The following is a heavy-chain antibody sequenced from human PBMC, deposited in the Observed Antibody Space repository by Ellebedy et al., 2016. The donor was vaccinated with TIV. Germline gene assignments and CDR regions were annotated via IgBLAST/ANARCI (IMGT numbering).Heavy chain of an antibody. CDR3: AKRYNFGVVTPFDY. J-gene: IGHJ4*02. CDR2: ISGSGGST. D-gene: IGHD3-3*01. CDR1: GFTFSSYA. V-gene: IGHV3-23*01. Sequence: GESLKISCAASGFTFSSYAMSWVRQAPGKGLEWVSAISGSGGSTYDADSVKGRFTISRDNSKNTLYLQMNSLRAEDTDVYYCAKRYNFGVVTPFDYWGQGTLVTVSS.